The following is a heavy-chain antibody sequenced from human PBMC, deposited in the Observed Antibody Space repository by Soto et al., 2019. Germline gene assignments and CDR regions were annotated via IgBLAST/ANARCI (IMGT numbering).Heavy chain of an antibody. Sequence: GGSLRLSCAASGFIFKMYWMHWVRQSPGKGLVWISRIYNDGTYSDYADSVRGRFTISRDNVNDTLYLQMNNLRAEDSGLYYCTRGPRPISTGTGAYWGQGTLVTVSS. CDR1: GFIFKMYW. V-gene: IGHV3-74*01. J-gene: IGHJ4*02. CDR3: TRGPRPISTGTGAY. D-gene: IGHD3-10*01. CDR2: IYNDGTYS.